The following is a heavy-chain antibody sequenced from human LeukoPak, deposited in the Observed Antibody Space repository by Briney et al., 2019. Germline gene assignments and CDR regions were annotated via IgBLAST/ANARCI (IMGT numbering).Heavy chain of an antibody. CDR2: INHSGST. D-gene: IGHD1-7*01. Sequence: SETLSLTCAVYGGSFSGYYWSWIRQPPGKGLEWIGEINHSGSTNYNPSLKSRVTISVDTSKNQFSLKLSSVTAADTAVYYCARGPNTGNFAQPFDPWGQGNLVTVSS. J-gene: IGHJ5*02. CDR3: ARGPNTGNFAQPFDP. CDR1: GGSFSGYY. V-gene: IGHV4-34*01.